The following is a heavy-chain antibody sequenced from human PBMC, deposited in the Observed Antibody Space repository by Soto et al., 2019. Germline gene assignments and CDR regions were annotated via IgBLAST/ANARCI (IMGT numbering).Heavy chain of an antibody. V-gene: IGHV3-30*18. J-gene: IGHJ4*02. CDR1: GFTFSSYG. CDR2: ISYDGSNK. Sequence: QVQLVESGGGVVQAGRSLRLSCAASGFTFSSYGMHWVRQAPGKGLEWVAVISYDGSNKYYADSVKGRFTISRDNSKNTLYLQMNSLRAEDTAVYYCAKEEATAEVYWGQGTLVTVSS. CDR3: AKEEATAEVY. D-gene: IGHD5-12*01.